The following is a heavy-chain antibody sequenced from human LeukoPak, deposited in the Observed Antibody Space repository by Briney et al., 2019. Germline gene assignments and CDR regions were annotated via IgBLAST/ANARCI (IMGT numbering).Heavy chain of an antibody. Sequence: SETLSLTCAVYGGSFSGYYWSWIRQPPGKGLEWIGEINHSGSTNYNPSLKSRVTISVDTSKNQFSLKLSSVTAADTAVYYCARASHYYYYMDVWGKGTTVTVSS. V-gene: IGHV4-34*01. CDR1: GGSFSGYY. CDR3: ARASHYYYYMDV. CDR2: INHSGST. J-gene: IGHJ6*03.